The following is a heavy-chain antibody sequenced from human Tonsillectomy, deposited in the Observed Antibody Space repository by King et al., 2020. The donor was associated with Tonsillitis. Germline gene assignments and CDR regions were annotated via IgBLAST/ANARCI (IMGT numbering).Heavy chain of an antibody. Sequence: VQLVESGAEVKKPGASVKVSCKASGYTFTSYEINWVRQATGQGLEWMGWMNPNSGNTGYAQKFQGRVTMTRNTSISTAYRELSSLRSEDTAVYYCARAQYYDFWSGYYSYYYGMDVWSQGTTVTVSS. CDR3: ARAQYYDFWSGYYSYYYGMDV. CDR2: MNPNSGNT. V-gene: IGHV1-8*01. J-gene: IGHJ6*02. CDR1: GYTFTSYE. D-gene: IGHD3-3*01.